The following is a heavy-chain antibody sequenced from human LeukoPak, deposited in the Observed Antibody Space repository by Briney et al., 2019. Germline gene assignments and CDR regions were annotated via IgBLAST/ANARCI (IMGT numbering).Heavy chain of an antibody. CDR2: IYYSGST. CDR3: ARALWTYDILTGYGY. Sequence: SETLSLTCTVCVGTVCSGSYYWRWIRQPPGKGLEWIGYIYYSGSTNYNPSLKSRVTISVDTSKNQFSLKLNSVTAADTAVYYCARALWTYDILTGYGYWGQGTLVTVSS. V-gene: IGHV4-61*01. J-gene: IGHJ4*02. CDR1: VGTVCSGSYY. D-gene: IGHD3-9*01.